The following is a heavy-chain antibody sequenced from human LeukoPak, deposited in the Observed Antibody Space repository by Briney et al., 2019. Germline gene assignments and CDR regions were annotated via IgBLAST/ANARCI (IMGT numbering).Heavy chain of an antibody. CDR3: AKDPWFGELPALDY. J-gene: IGHJ4*02. D-gene: IGHD3-10*01. Sequence: GGSLRLSCAASGFTFSSYAMSWVRQAPGKGLEWASAISGSGGSTYYADSVKGRFTISRDNSKNTLYLQMNSLRAEDTAVYYCAKDPWFGELPALDYWGQGTLVTVSS. CDR2: ISGSGGST. V-gene: IGHV3-23*01. CDR1: GFTFSSYA.